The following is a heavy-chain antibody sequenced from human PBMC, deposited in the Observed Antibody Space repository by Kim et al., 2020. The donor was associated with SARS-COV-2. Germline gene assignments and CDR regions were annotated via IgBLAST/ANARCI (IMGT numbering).Heavy chain of an antibody. D-gene: IGHD5-12*01. Sequence: GGSLRLSCVGSGFNFNNAWVTWVRQAPGKGLEWVGRVQGKVGDGTIDYAAPVKDRFTISRDESKNTLYLQMNSLKPEDTAVYYCTTDGAAWIEDDGKGSYLDSWGQGTLVTVST. J-gene: IGHJ4*02. V-gene: IGHV3-15*01. CDR1: GFNFNNAW. CDR3: TTDGAAWIEDDGKGSYLDS. CDR2: VQGKVGDGTI.